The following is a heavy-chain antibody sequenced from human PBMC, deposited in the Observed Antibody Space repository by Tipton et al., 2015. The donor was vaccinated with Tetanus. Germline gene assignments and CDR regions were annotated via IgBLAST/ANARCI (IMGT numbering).Heavy chain of an antibody. Sequence: TLSLTCTVSGGSINRYYWSWIRQSPGKGLEWIGYINYSGTTNYASSLQSRVIISVDTSKNQFSLKLNSVTAADTAVYYCARHAARISDFDYWGQGTLVTVSS. V-gene: IGHV4-59*01. CDR3: ARHAARISDFDY. D-gene: IGHD6-25*01. CDR2: INYSGTT. CDR1: GGSINRYY. J-gene: IGHJ4*02.